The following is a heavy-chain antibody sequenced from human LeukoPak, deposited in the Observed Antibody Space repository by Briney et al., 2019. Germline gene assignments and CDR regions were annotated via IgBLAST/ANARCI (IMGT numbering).Heavy chain of an antibody. CDR3: AKVRGFDYVWGSYVY. CDR2: ISYDGSNE. V-gene: IGHV3-30*18. J-gene: IGHJ4*02. Sequence: PGRSLRLSCAASGFSLSSYAMCWGRPAPDKRLEWVAVISYDGSNEYSADSVKGRFTISRDNSKNTLYLQMNSLRAEDTAVYYCAKVRGFDYVWGSYVYWGQGTLVTVSS. D-gene: IGHD3-16*01. CDR1: GFSLSSYA.